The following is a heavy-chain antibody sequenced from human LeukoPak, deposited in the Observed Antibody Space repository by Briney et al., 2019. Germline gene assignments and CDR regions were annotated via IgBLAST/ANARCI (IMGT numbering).Heavy chain of an antibody. D-gene: IGHD6-13*01. Sequence: GGSLRRSCAASEFTFSSYGMHWVRQAPGKVLEWVAVIRYDGSNKYYADSVKCRFTISRDNSKNTLYLQMNSLRAEDTAVYYCARGLVKWSAAGTFDYWGQGTLVTVSS. V-gene: IGHV3-33*01. CDR3: ARGLVKWSAAGTFDY. J-gene: IGHJ4*02. CDR1: EFTFSSYG. CDR2: IRYDGSNK.